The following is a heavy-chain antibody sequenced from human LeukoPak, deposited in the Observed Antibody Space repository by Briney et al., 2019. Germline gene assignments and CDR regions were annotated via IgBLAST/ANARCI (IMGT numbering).Heavy chain of an antibody. V-gene: IGHV5-10-1*01. J-gene: IGHJ4*02. D-gene: IGHD1-26*01. Sequence: GESLKISCNGSGYSFTSNWISWVRQMPGKGLEWMGRIDPSDSHINYSPSFQGHVTISVDKSISTAYLQWSSLRASDTAMYYCTRQGRGSYRRDFDYWGQGTLVTVSS. CDR2: IDPSDSHI. CDR3: TRQGRGSYRRDFDY. CDR1: GYSFTSNW.